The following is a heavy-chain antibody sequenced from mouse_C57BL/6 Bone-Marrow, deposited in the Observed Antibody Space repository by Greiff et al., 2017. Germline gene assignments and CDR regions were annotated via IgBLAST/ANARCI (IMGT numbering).Heavy chain of an antibody. D-gene: IGHD4-1*01. J-gene: IGHJ3*01. CDR1: GFTFSSYA. CDR2: ISSGGDYT. CDR3: ARDDWDGFAY. V-gene: IGHV5S21*01. Sequence: EVQLMESGEGLVKPGGSLKLSCAASGFTFSSYAMSWVRQTPEKRLEWVAYISSGGDYTYYADTVKGRFTISRDNARNTLYLQLSGLKSEDTAMYYCARDDWDGFAYWGQGTLVTVSA.